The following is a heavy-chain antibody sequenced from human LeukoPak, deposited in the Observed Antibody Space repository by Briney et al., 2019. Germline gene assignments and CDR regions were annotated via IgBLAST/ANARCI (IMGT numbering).Heavy chain of an antibody. CDR2: IYYSGST. V-gene: IGHV4-59*01. J-gene: IGHJ4*02. Sequence: SSETLSLTCTVSGGSISSYYWSWIRQPPGKGLEWIGYIYYSGSTNYNPSLKSRVTMSVDTSKNQFSLKLSSVTAADTAVYYCARDRGSYLDYWGQGTLVTVSS. CDR1: GGSISSYY. D-gene: IGHD1-26*01. CDR3: ARDRGSYLDY.